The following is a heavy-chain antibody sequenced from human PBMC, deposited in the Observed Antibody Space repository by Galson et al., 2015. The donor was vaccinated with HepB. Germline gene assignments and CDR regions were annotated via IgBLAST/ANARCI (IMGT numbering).Heavy chain of an antibody. D-gene: IGHD3-3*01. V-gene: IGHV1-18*01. J-gene: IGHJ5*02. CDR1: GYTFTSYG. CDR2: ISAYNGNT. CDR3: ARAGVDFWSGAPTGNWFDP. Sequence: SVKVSCKASGYTFTSYGISWVRQAPGQGLEWMGWISAYNGNTNYAQKLQGRVTMTTDTSTSTAYMELRSLRSDDTAVYYCARAGVDFWSGAPTGNWFDPWGQGTLVTVSS.